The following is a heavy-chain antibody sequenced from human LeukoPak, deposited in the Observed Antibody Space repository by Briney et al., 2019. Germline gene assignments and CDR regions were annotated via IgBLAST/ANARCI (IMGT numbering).Heavy chain of an antibody. Sequence: GGTLRLSCATSEFTFSNYGMSWVRQAPGKGLEWVSLISGSGGSTYYADSVKGRFTISRDNSKNTLYLQMNSLRAEDTAVYYCARDLAGSGTPDYWGQGTLVTVSS. V-gene: IGHV3-23*01. CDR3: ARDLAGSGTPDY. D-gene: IGHD3-10*01. J-gene: IGHJ4*02. CDR2: ISGSGGST. CDR1: EFTFSNYG.